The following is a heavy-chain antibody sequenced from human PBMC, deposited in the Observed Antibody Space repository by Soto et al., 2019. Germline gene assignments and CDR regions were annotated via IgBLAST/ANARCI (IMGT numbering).Heavy chain of an antibody. CDR2: INPSGGST. D-gene: IGHD3-10*01. CDR1: GYTFTSYY. CDR3: ARDLPPSFPRGPDNWFDP. Sequence: QVQLVQSGAEVKKPGASVKVSCKASGYTFTSYYMHWVRQAPGQGLEWLGIINPSGGSTSYAQKFRGRVTMTRDTATSTVYMELSSLRSEDTAVYYCARDLPPSFPRGPDNWFDPWGQGTLVSVSS. V-gene: IGHV1-46*03. J-gene: IGHJ5*02.